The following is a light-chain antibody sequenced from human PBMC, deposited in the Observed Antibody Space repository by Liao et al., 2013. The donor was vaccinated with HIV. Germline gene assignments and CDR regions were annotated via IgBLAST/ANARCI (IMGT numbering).Light chain of an antibody. Sequence: SYELTQPPSVSVSPGQTASITCSGDKLGDKYACWYQQKPGQSPVLVIYYDSDRPSGIPERFSGSNSGNTATLTISRVEAGDEADYYCQAWDSSTWVFGGGTKLTVL. CDR1: KLGDKY. J-gene: IGLJ3*02. CDR3: QAWDSSTWV. CDR2: YDS. V-gene: IGLV3-1*01.